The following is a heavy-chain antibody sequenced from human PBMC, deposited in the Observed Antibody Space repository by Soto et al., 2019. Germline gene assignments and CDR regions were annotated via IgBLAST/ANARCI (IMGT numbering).Heavy chain of an antibody. V-gene: IGHV3-30*18. J-gene: IGHJ5*02. D-gene: IGHD3-3*01. Sequence: QVQLVESGGGVVQPGRSLRLSCAASGFSFSSSAMHWVRQAPGKGLEWVSVISYDGSYRDYEDSVKGRFTISRDSSKNTLSLQMNSLRVEDTAVYHCAKESVSGIRIFGPWVQGALVTVSS. CDR3: AKESVSGIRIFGP. CDR2: ISYDGSYR. CDR1: GFSFSSSA.